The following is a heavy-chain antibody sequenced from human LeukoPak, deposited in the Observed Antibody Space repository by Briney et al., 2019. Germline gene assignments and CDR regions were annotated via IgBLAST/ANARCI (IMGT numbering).Heavy chain of an antibody. V-gene: IGHV4-30-2*01. CDR1: GGSISSGSSS. Sequence: SETLSLTCAVSGGSISSGSSSWNWIRQPPGKGLEWIGYIYHTGNTFYNPSLKSRVTISVDRSKNQFSLRLTSVTAADTAVYYCARGFFVRENPGSWFDPWGQGTLVTVSP. D-gene: IGHD3-10*02. J-gene: IGHJ5*02. CDR3: ARGFFVRENPGSWFDP. CDR2: IYHTGNT.